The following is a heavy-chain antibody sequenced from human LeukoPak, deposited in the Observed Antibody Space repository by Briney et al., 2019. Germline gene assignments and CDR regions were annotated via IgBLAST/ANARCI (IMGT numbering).Heavy chain of an antibody. CDR1: GFTFSSYW. CDR3: ARGPQIYGGYDSQFLFDY. D-gene: IGHD5-12*01. V-gene: IGHV3-7*01. J-gene: IGHJ4*02. CDR2: IKQDGSVK. Sequence: GGSLRLACAASGFTFSSYWMSWVRQAPGKGLEWVANIKQDGSVKYYVDSVKGRFTISRDNAKNSLYLQMNSLRAEDTAVYYCARGPQIYGGYDSQFLFDYWGQGALVTVSS.